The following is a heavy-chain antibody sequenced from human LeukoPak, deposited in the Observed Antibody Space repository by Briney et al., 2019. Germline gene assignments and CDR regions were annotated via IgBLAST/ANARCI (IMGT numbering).Heavy chain of an antibody. CDR3: ARALTPTDYDFWSGFSNTGGYYFDY. D-gene: IGHD3-3*01. V-gene: IGHV4-31*03. J-gene: IGHJ4*02. CDR2: IYYSGST. Sequence: SQTLSLTCTVSGGSISSGGYYWSWIRQHPGKGLEWIVYIYYSGSTYYNPSLKSRVTISVDTSKNQFSLKLSSVTAADTAVYYCARALTPTDYDFWSGFSNTGGYYFDYWGQGTLVTVSS. CDR1: GGSISSGGYY.